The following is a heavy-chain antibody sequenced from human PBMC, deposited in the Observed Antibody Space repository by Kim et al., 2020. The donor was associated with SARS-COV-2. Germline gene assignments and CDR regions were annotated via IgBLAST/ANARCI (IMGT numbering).Heavy chain of an antibody. CDR3: ARGNYYDSSGLDY. Sequence: AQKCQGRVTMTRNTSISTAYMELSSLRSEDTAVYYCARGNYYDSSGLDYWGQGTLVTVSS. J-gene: IGHJ4*02. D-gene: IGHD3-22*01. V-gene: IGHV1-8*01.